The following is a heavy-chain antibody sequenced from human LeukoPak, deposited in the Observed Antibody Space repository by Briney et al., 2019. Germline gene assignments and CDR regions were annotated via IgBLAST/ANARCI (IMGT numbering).Heavy chain of an antibody. J-gene: IGHJ3*02. V-gene: IGHV3-43D*04. CDR1: GFTFDDYA. CDR2: ISWDGGSI. Sequence: GGSLRLSCAASGFTFDDYAMHWVRQAPGKGLEWVSLISWDGGSIHYADSVEGRFTISRDNSRNSLYLQMNSLTAEDTALYYCAKAFSSGYLPGAFDIWGQGTMVTVSS. D-gene: IGHD3-22*01. CDR3: AKAFSSGYLPGAFDI.